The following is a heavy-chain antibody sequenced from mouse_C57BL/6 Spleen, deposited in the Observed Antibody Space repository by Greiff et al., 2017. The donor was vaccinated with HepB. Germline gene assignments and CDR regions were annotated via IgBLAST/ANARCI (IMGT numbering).Heavy chain of an antibody. D-gene: IGHD2-3*01. J-gene: IGHJ4*01. CDR3: ARRADDGRDYAMDY. V-gene: IGHV8-12*01. CDR1: GFSLSTSGMG. CDR2: IYWDDDK. Sequence: QVTLKESGPGILQSSQTLSLTCSFSGFSLSTSGMGVSWIRQPSGKGLEWLAHIYWDDDKRYNPSLKSRLTISKDTSRNQVFLKITSVDTADTATYYCARRADDGRDYAMDYWGQGTSVTVSS.